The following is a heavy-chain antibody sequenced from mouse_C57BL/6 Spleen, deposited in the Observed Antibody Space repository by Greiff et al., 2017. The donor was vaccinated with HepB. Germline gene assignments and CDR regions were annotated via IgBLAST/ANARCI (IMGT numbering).Heavy chain of an antibody. CDR3: TRDPLLGRMDY. D-gene: IGHD4-1*01. CDR1: GFTFSSYA. CDR2: ISSGGDYI. V-gene: IGHV5-9-1*02. J-gene: IGHJ4*01. Sequence: DVQLVESGEGLVKPGGSLKLSCAASGFTFSSYAMSWVRQTPEKRLEWVAYISSGGDYIYYADTVKGRFTISRDNARNTLYLQMSSLKSEDTAMYYCTRDPLLGRMDYWGQGTSVTVSS.